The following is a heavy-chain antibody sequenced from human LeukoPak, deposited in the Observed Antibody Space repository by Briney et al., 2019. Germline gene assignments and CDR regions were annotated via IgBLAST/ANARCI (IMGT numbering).Heavy chain of an antibody. Sequence: SVKVSRKASGGTFSNNAISWVRQAPGQGLEWMGGIIPMLGTANYAQKFQGRVTITADESTSTAYMELSSLRSEDTAVYYCARDARRRYCSSTSCYWGWFDPWGQGTLVTVSS. CDR3: ARDARRRYCSSTSCYWGWFDP. CDR2: IIPMLGTA. J-gene: IGHJ5*02. D-gene: IGHD2-2*01. CDR1: GGTFSNNA. V-gene: IGHV1-69*13.